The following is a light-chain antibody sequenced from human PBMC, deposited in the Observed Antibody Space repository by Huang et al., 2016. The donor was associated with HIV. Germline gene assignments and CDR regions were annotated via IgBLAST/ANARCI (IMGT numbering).Light chain of an antibody. Sequence: DIQMTQSPSSLSVSVGDRVTITCRASQGISNYLAWYQQKPGKVPKLRIYAASTLQAGVPSLFSGSGSGTDFTLTISSLQPEDVATYYCQKCNSAPFTFGPGTKVDIK. J-gene: IGKJ3*01. V-gene: IGKV1-27*01. CDR3: QKCNSAPFT. CDR1: QGISNY. CDR2: AAS.